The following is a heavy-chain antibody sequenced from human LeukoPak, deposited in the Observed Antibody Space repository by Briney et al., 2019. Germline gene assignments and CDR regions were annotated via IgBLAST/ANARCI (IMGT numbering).Heavy chain of an antibody. D-gene: IGHD2-2*01. CDR1: EFTFNTYW. Sequence: GGSLRLSCAASEFTFNTYWMSWVRQAPGKGLEWVANIKQDGSDKYYADSVKGRFTISRDNAKNSLYLQMNSLRAEDTAVYYCARGLDCSSTSCYGLYAFDMWGQGTMVTVSS. CDR3: ARGLDCSSTSCYGLYAFDM. CDR2: IKQDGSDK. V-gene: IGHV3-7*01. J-gene: IGHJ3*02.